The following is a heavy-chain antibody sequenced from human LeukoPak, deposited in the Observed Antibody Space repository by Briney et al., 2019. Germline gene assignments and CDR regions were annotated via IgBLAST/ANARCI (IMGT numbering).Heavy chain of an antibody. D-gene: IGHD5-18*01. CDR1: GFTFSSYW. CDR3: AKEDTAMVPVFDY. CDR2: IKQDGSNK. V-gene: IGHV3-7*01. J-gene: IGHJ4*02. Sequence: GGSLRLSCAASGFTFSSYWMSWGRQAPGKGLEWVANIKQDGSNKYYADSVKGRFTISRDNSKNTLYLQMNSLRAEDTAVYYCAKEDTAMVPVFDYWGQGTLVTVSS.